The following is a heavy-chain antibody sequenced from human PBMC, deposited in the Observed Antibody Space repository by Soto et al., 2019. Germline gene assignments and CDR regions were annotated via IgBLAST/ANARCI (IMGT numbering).Heavy chain of an antibody. CDR3: ARAWPRMATIQDYYYYGMDV. Sequence: GASVKVSCKASGGTFSSYAISWVRQAPGQGLEWMGGIIPIFGTANYAQKFQGRVTITADKSTSTAYMELSSLRSEDTAVYYCARAWPRMATIQDYYYYGMDVWGQGTTVTRLL. CDR1: GGTFSSYA. J-gene: IGHJ6*02. D-gene: IGHD5-12*01. V-gene: IGHV1-69*06. CDR2: IIPIFGTA.